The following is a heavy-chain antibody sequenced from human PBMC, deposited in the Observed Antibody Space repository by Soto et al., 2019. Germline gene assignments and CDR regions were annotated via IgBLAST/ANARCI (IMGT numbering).Heavy chain of an antibody. Sequence: PAETLSLTCPVSGGSISRYYWIWIRQPPGKGLEWIGYIYYSGSTNYNPSPKSRVTISVDTSKNQFSLKLSSVTAADTAVYYCARLLHPHSNWFDPWGQGTLVTVSS. CDR3: ARLLHPHSNWFDP. J-gene: IGHJ5*02. V-gene: IGHV4-59*08. CDR1: GGSISRYY. CDR2: IYYSGST.